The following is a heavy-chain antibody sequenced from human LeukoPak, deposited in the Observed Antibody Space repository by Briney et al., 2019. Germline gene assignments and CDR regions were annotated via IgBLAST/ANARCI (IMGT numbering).Heavy chain of an antibody. J-gene: IGHJ4*02. CDR1: GGSFSSYY. CDR3: AREATAAASLDYFDY. Sequence: SETLSLTCAVYGGSFSSYYWGWIRQPPGKGLEWIGSIYYSGSTYYNPSLKSRVTISVDTSKNQFSLKLSSVTAADTAVYYCAREATAAASLDYFDYWGQGTLVTVCS. D-gene: IGHD6-13*01. CDR2: IYYSGST. V-gene: IGHV4-34*01.